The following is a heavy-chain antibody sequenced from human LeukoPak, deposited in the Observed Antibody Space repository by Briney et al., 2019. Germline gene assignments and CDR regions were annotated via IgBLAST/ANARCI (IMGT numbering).Heavy chain of an antibody. J-gene: IGHJ4*02. D-gene: IGHD2-15*01. CDR3: ATRSEYSYY. V-gene: IGHV3-21*04. CDR2: ISNSGSYT. Sequence: PGGSLRLSCSASGFIFSKNAMIWVRQAPGKGLECVSTISNSGSYTYYADSVKGRFTISRDTSRNTVYLRMNSLRAEDTAVYYCATRSEYSYYWGPGTLVTVSS. CDR1: GFIFSKNA.